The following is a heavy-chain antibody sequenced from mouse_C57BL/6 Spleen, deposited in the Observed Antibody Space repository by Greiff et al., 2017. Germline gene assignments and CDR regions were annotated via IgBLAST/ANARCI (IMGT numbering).Heavy chain of an antibody. CDR2: INPSTGGT. Sequence: EVQLQQSGPELVKPGASVKISCKASGYSFTGYYMNWVKQSPEKSLEWIGEINPSTGGTTYNQKFKAKATLTVDKSSSTAYMQLKSLTSEDSAVYYCARSGYSNYGAYWGQGTLVTVSA. J-gene: IGHJ3*01. CDR3: ARSGYSNYGAY. D-gene: IGHD2-5*01. CDR1: GYSFTGYY. V-gene: IGHV1-42*01.